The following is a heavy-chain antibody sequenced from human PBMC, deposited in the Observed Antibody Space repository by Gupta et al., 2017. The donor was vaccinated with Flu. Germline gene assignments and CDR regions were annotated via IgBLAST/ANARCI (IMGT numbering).Heavy chain of an antibody. D-gene: IGHD3-10*01. CDR1: GGSISSYY. J-gene: IGHJ5*02. CDR3: ARHRFMGKVRGVTNWFDP. CDR2: IYYSGST. Sequence: QVQLQESGPGLVKPSETLSLTCTVSGGSISSYYWSWIRQPPGKGLEWIGYIYYSGSTNYHPSLKSRVTISVDTSKNQFSLKLSSVTAADTAVYYCARHRFMGKVRGVTNWFDPWGQGTLVTVSS. V-gene: IGHV4-59*08.